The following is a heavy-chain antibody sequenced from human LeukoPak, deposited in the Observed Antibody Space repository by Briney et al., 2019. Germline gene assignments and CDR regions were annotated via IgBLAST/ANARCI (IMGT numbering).Heavy chain of an antibody. J-gene: IGHJ5*02. CDR1: GGSISGDH. CDR3: ARAHDYGDYKQWFDP. V-gene: IGHV4-59*01. D-gene: IGHD4-17*01. CDR2: IYYSGST. Sequence: PSETLSLTCNVSGGSISGDHWSWIRQSPGKGLEWMGYIYYSGSTNSKHSLKSRVTISIDTSKNQFSLRLRSVTAADTAVYYCARAHDYGDYKQWFDPWGQGTLVTVFS.